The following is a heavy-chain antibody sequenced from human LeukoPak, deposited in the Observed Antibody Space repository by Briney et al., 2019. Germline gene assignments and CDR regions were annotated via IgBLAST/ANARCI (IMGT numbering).Heavy chain of an antibody. Sequence: GGSLRLPCTTSGFTFRDYGVSWVRQAPGKGLEWIGVIKSKSYGETTEYAASVKGRFTISRDDSKSIAYLQMNSLKTEDTAVYYCTRIGHWGQGTLVTVSS. CDR2: IKSKSYGETT. V-gene: IGHV3-49*04. CDR1: GFTFRDYG. J-gene: IGHJ4*02. D-gene: IGHD3-16*01. CDR3: TRIGH.